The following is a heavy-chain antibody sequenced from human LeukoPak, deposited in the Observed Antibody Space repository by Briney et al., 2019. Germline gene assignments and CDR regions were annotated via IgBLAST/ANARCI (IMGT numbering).Heavy chain of an antibody. V-gene: IGHV4-59*01. CDR1: GGSISSYY. CDR2: IYYSGST. J-gene: IGHJ6*03. D-gene: IGHD6-13*01. CDR3: ARRGWGIAAAGTPRAYYYYMDV. Sequence: PSETLSLTCTVSGGSISSYYWSWIRQPPGKGLEWVGYIYYSGSTNYNPSLKSRVTISVDTSKNQFSLKLSSVTAADTAVYYCARRGWGIAAAGTPRAYYYYMDVWGKGTTVTISS.